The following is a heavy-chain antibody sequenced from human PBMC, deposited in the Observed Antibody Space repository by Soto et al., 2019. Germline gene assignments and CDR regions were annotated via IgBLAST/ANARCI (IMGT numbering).Heavy chain of an antibody. Sequence: GESLKISCKGSGYSFTSYWIGWVRQMPGKGLEWMGIIYPGDSDTRYSPFFQVQVTISADKSISTAYLQWSSLKASDTAMYYCATEQGDYYGSGWRFYGMDVWGQGTTVTVSS. J-gene: IGHJ6*02. V-gene: IGHV5-51*01. CDR2: IYPGDSDT. CDR1: GYSFTSYW. D-gene: IGHD3-10*01. CDR3: ATEQGDYYGSGWRFYGMDV.